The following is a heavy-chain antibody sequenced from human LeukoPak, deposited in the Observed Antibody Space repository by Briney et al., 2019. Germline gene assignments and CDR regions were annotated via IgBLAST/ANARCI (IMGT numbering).Heavy chain of an antibody. Sequence: SETLSLTCAVYGGSFSGYYWSWIRQPPGKGLEWIGEINHSGSTNYNPSLKSRVTISVDTSKNQFSLKLSSVTAADTAVYYCARRQYRYYFDYCGQGTLVTVSS. CDR3: ARRQYRYYFDY. J-gene: IGHJ4*02. V-gene: IGHV4-34*01. D-gene: IGHD2-2*01. CDR2: INHSGST. CDR1: GGSFSGYY.